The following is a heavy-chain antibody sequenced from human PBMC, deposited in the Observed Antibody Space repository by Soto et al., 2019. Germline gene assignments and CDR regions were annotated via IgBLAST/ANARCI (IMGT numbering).Heavy chain of an antibody. V-gene: IGHV4-34*01. D-gene: IGHD2-15*01. CDR1: GGAFRGYY. CDR3: ARERGRYCSGESCYPFGP. J-gene: IGHJ5*02. CDR2: INDSGST. Sequence: QVQLQQGGAGLLKPSETLSLTCAVSGGAFRGYYWSWIRQPPGKGLEWLGEINDSGSTNYNPSLKSRVSISLDTSKKEISLRLSSVPAPDTGVYYCARERGRYCSGESCYPFGPRGQGALVTVSS.